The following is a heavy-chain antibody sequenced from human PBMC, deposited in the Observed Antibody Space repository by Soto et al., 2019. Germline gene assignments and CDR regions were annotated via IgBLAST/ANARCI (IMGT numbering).Heavy chain of an antibody. V-gene: IGHV3-74*01. CDR1: GFTFSSYY. CDR2: VNTDGSST. D-gene: IGHD5-12*01. J-gene: IGHJ4*02. CDR3: ARDLDGYNDGHY. Sequence: EVQLVESGGGLIQPGGSLRLSCAASGFTFSSYYMHWVRQTPEKGLVWVSRVNTDGSSTNYADSVKGRFTISRDNAKNMVYLQMNSLRAEDTAVYYCARDLDGYNDGHYWGQGTLVTVSS.